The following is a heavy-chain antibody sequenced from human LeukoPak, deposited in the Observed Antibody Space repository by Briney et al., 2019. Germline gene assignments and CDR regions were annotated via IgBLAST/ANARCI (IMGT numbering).Heavy chain of an antibody. CDR2: ISASGGTT. V-gene: IGHV3-23*01. CDR3: AKEPREYCSSTSCPNWIDP. D-gene: IGHD2-2*01. Sequence: GGSLRLSCAASGFTFSSYFMSWVRQAPGKGLEWVSAISASGGTTYYADSVKGRFTISRDNSKNTLFLQTSSLRAEDTAVYYCAKEPREYCSSTSCPNWIDPWGQGTLVTVSS. J-gene: IGHJ5*02. CDR1: GFTFSSYF.